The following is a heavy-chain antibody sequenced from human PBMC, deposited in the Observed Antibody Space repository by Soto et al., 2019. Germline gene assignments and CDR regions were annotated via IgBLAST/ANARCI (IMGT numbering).Heavy chain of an antibody. J-gene: IGHJ6*01. CDR3: AGRVGATNYGMEF. V-gene: IGHV3-53*01. CDR2: IYVSGST. D-gene: IGHD1-26*01. CDR1: EFIVSSNY. Sequence: GGSLRLSCAASEFIVSSNYMNLVRQAPGKGLECVSTIYVSGSTYSADYVKGRFTISRDNSKNTLYLQMNSLRAEDTAVYYCAGRVGATNYGMEFWGQGTPVTVSS.